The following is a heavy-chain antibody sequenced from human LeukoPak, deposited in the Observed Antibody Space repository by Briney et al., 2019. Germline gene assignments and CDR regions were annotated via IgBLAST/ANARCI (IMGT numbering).Heavy chain of an antibody. J-gene: IGHJ4*02. V-gene: IGHV1-69*13. CDR3: ARGGNSYGYVWRGDY. CDR1: GGTFSSYA. Sequence: SVKVSCMASGGTFSSYAISWVRQAPGQGLEWMGGIIPIFGTANYAQKFQGRVTITADESTSTAYMELSSLRSEDTAVYYCARGGNSYGYVWRGDYWGQGTLVTVSS. D-gene: IGHD5-18*01. CDR2: IIPIFGTA.